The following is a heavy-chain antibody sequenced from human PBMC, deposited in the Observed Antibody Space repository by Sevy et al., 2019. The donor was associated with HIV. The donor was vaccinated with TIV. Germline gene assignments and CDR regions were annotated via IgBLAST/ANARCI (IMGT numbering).Heavy chain of an antibody. Sequence: SETLSPTCTVSGGSITSLYWNWIRQPPGKGLEWIANIYYNGHINYNPSLKSRVTLSLDTSKNQFSLRLSSVTAADTAMYYCAGEKAWGRSDSWGQGTLVTVSS. D-gene: IGHD1-26*01. J-gene: IGHJ5*01. CDR3: AGEKAWGRSDS. CDR1: GGSITSLY. CDR2: IYYNGHI. V-gene: IGHV4-59*08.